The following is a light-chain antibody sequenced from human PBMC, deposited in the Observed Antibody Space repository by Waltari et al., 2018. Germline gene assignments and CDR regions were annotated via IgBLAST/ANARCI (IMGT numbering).Light chain of an antibody. V-gene: IGLV2-14*03. CDR2: DVT. CDR3: STYTTGVV. Sequence: QSALTQPASVTGSPGQSITIPCTASSSDVGDHNYVSWYQQHPGKVPKLQVFDVTHRPSGVSDRFSGSKSGNTASLTISGLQAEDEGDYYCSTYTTGVVFGGGTKLTVL. CDR1: SSDVGDHNY. J-gene: IGLJ2*01.